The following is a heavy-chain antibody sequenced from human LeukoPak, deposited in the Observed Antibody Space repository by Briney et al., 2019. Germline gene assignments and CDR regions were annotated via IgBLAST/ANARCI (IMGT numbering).Heavy chain of an antibody. CDR2: ISAYSGNT. D-gene: IGHD3-9*01. V-gene: IGHV1-18*01. J-gene: IGHJ6*03. CDR3: ARDPPGGGYFDWLLSPRYYYYMDV. Sequence: ASVKVSCKASGYTFTSYGISWVRQAPGQGLEWMGWISAYSGNTNYAQKLQGRVTMTTDTSTSTAYMELRSLRSDDTAVYYCARDPPGGGYFDWLLSPRYYYYMDVRGKGTTVTISS. CDR1: GYTFTSYG.